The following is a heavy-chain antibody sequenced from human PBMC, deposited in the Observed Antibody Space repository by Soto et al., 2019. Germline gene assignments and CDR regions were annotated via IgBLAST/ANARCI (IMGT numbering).Heavy chain of an antibody. Sequence: QVQLVQSGAEVKKPGSSVKVSCKASGGTFSSYAISWVRQAPGQGLEWMGGIIPIFGTANYAQKFQGRVTFTADESTSTADMELSSLRSEDTAVYYCARPQYSYGAGPEHETDYWGQGTLVTVSS. CDR3: ARPQYSYGAGPEHETDY. D-gene: IGHD5-18*01. V-gene: IGHV1-69*12. CDR1: GGTFSSYA. CDR2: IIPIFGTA. J-gene: IGHJ4*02.